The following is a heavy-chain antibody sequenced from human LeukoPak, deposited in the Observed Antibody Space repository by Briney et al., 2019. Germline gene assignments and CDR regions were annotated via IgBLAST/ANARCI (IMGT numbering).Heavy chain of an antibody. D-gene: IGHD3-22*01. J-gene: IGHJ4*02. CDR1: GYTFTNYY. V-gene: IGHV1-46*01. Sequence: ASVKVSCKASGYTFTNYYMHWVRQAPGQGLEWMGIINHSGGSTSYAQKFQGRVTMTRDMSTSTVYMELSSLRSEDTAVFYCARDPSYDSSGYYYGYFDCWGQGTLVTVSS. CDR3: ARDPSYDSSGYYYGYFDC. CDR2: INHSGGST.